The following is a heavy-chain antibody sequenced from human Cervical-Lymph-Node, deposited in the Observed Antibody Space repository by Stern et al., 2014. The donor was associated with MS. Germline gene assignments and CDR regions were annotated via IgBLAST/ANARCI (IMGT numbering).Heavy chain of an antibody. D-gene: IGHD3-9*01. CDR2: IHHSWAT. V-gene: IGHV4-31*03. CDR3: ARVADFDWSYDS. Sequence: QLQLQESGPGLVRPSQTLSLTCSVSGGSISNGLYYWSWIRQHPGKGLEWLGYIHHSWATRYNPSLNSRVSISVDTSKNQFSLKVTSVTAAETALYYCARVADFDWSYDSWGQGILVTVSS. CDR1: GGSISNGLYY. J-gene: IGHJ4*02.